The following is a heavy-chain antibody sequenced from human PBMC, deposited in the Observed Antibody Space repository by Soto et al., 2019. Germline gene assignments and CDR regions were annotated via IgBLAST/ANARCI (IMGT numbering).Heavy chain of an antibody. J-gene: IGHJ4*02. CDR1: GEPMTGGYY. D-gene: IGHD2-15*01. CDR3: ARGWYYFDV. V-gene: IGHV4-38-2*01. Sequence: SETLSLTCDVSGEPMTGGYYWGWIRQSPGKGLEWMGSIYYDRTTYYNPSLRSGLAISIDTSKTQFSLTLSSVTAADTALYYCARGWYYFDVWGQGSLVTVSS. CDR2: IYYDRTT.